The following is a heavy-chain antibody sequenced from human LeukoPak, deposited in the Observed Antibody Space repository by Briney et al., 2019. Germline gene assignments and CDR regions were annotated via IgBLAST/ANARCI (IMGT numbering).Heavy chain of an antibody. Sequence: GGSLRLSCAASGFTFSSYAMSWVRQAPGKGLEWVSAISGSGGSTYYADSVKGRFTISRDNSKNTLYLQMNSLRAEDTAVYYCAKDPHPYSSSWPIIYYFDYWGQGTLVTVSS. CDR2: ISGSGGST. J-gene: IGHJ4*02. D-gene: IGHD6-13*01. CDR3: AKDPHPYSSSWPIIYYFDY. V-gene: IGHV3-23*01. CDR1: GFTFSSYA.